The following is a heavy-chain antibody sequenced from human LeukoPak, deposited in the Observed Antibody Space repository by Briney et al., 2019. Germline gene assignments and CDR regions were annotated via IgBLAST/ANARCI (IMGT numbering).Heavy chain of an antibody. CDR3: ARRYCSSTSCYLNAFDI. V-gene: IGHV1-18*01. J-gene: IGHJ3*02. CDR1: GYTFTSYG. D-gene: IGHD2-2*01. CDR2: ISAYNGNT. Sequence: ASVKVFCKASGYTFTSYGISWVRQAPGQGLEWMGWISAYNGNTNYAQKLQGRVTMTTDTSTSTAYMELRSLRSDDTAVYYCARRYCSSTSCYLNAFDIWGQGTMVTVSS.